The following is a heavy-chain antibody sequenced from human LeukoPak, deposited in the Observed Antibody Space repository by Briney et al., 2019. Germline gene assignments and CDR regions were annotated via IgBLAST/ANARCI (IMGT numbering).Heavy chain of an antibody. D-gene: IGHD2-21*02. CDR3: ARAGYCGGDCGLDY. J-gene: IGHJ4*02. CDR1: GVSFSSGAYY. Sequence: SQTLSLTYTVSGVSFSSGAYYWSWIRQHPGKGLEWIGSIYYSGSTYSNPSLKSRVTISVDRSKNQFSLKLSSVTAADTAVYYCARAGYCGGDCGLDYWGQGTLVTVSS. V-gene: IGHV4-30-4*08. CDR2: IYYSGST.